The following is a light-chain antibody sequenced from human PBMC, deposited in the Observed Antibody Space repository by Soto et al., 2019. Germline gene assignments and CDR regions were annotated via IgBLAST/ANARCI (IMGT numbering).Light chain of an antibody. CDR3: QQYNSYPIT. CDR1: QGISTW. V-gene: IGKV1D-16*01. CDR2: AAS. Sequence: DIQMTQSPSSLSASVGDRVTITCRASQGISTWLAWYQQKPEKAPKSLIYAASNLQSGVPSRFSGSGSGTDFTLTISSLQPEDSATYYCQQYNSYPITFGQGTRLEIK. J-gene: IGKJ5*01.